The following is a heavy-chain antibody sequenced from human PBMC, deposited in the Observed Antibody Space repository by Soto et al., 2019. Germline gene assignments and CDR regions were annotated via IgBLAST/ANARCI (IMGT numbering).Heavy chain of an antibody. V-gene: IGHV4-30-4*01. CDR2: IYKSATT. J-gene: IGHJ5*01. D-gene: IGHD7-27*01. CDR1: GDSISNLDYF. Sequence: SETLSLTCSVSGDSISNLDYFWAWIRQPPGQALEYIGYIYKSATTYYNPSFESRVAISFDTSKSQFSLNVTSVTAADTSVYFCSRGPYFLTGRCFSNWLDFWGQGALVTVSS. CDR3: SRGPYFLTGRCFSNWLDF.